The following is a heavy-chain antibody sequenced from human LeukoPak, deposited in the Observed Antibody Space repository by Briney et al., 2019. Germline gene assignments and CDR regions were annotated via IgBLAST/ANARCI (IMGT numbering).Heavy chain of an antibody. D-gene: IGHD1-1*01. CDR1: GFTFSSYG. V-gene: IGHV3-30*02. CDR2: IRYDGSNK. CDR3: ARDKHLNWNDEAYYYYYYMDV. Sequence: PGGSLRLSCAASGFTFSSYGMHWVRQAPGKGLEWVAFIRYDGSNKYYADSVKGRFTISRDNSKNTLYLQMNSLRAEDTAVYYCARDKHLNWNDEAYYYYYYMDVWGKGTTVTVSS. J-gene: IGHJ6*03.